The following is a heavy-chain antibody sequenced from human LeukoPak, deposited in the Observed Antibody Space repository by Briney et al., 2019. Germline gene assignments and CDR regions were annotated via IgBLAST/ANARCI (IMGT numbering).Heavy chain of an antibody. CDR1: GFTFSSYA. D-gene: IGHD3-10*01. CDR3: VINYYGSRSYYRRLDY. J-gene: IGHJ4*02. Sequence: PGGSLRLSCSASGFTFSSYAMHWVRQAPGKGLEYVSAISSNGGSTYYADSVKGRFTISRDNSKNTLYLQMSSLRAEDTAVYYCVINYYGSRSYYRRLDYWGQGTLVTVSS. V-gene: IGHV3-64D*06. CDR2: ISSNGGST.